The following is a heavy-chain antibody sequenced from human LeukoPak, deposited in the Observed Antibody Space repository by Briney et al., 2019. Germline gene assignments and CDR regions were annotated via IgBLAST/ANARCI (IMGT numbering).Heavy chain of an antibody. V-gene: IGHV3-7*01. CDR3: ARDYYGSGSEFDY. D-gene: IGHD3-10*01. Sequence: GGSLRLSCAASGFTFSSYWMSWVRQAPGKGLEWVANIKQDGSEKYYVDSVKGRFTISRDNAKNSLYLQMNSLRAEDTAVYYCARDYYGSGSEFDYWGQGTLVTVSS. J-gene: IGHJ4*02. CDR1: GFTFSSYW. CDR2: IKQDGSEK.